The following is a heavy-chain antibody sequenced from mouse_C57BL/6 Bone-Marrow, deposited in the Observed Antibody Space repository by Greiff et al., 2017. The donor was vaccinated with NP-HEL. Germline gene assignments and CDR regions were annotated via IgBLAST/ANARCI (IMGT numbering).Heavy chain of an antibody. CDR1: GFSLTSYA. D-gene: IGHD1-1*01. J-gene: IGHJ1*03. CDR2: IWTGGGP. Sequence: VKLEESGPGLVAPSQSLSITCTVSGFSLTSYAISWVRQPPGKGLEWLGVIWTGGGPNYNSALKSRLSISKDNSKSQVFLKMNSLPTYDTARYYCARNNLPYYYGSSYWYFDVWGTGTTVAVSS. V-gene: IGHV2-9-1*01. CDR3: ARNNLPYYYGSSYWYFDV.